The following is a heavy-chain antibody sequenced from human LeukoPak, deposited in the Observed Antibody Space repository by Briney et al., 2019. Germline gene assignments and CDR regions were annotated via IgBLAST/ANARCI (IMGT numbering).Heavy chain of an antibody. D-gene: IGHD6-13*01. J-gene: IGHJ5*02. V-gene: IGHV4-39*01. Sequence: SETLSLTCTVSGGSISSGNYYWDWIRQPPGKGLEWIGTIYYSGSTSYNPSLKSRVTISLDTSNNQFSLKVKSMTAADTAVYFCARRAGLNWLDPWGQGTLVTVSS. CDR1: GGSISSGNYY. CDR2: IYYSGST. CDR3: ARRAGLNWLDP.